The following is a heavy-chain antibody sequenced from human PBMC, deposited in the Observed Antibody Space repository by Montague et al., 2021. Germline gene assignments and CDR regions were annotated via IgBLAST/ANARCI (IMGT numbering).Heavy chain of an antibody. CDR1: GDSINGWY. Sequence: SETLSLTCSVSGDSINGWYWSWIRQPPGKGLEWIGSIYYSGNSFYQPSLKSRITTAVDTSKNQFSLKLSSVTAADTAIYYCARVFSSWYVGWFDPWGQGTLVTVSS. V-gene: IGHV4-59*04. J-gene: IGHJ5*02. D-gene: IGHD6-13*01. CDR2: IYYSGNS. CDR3: ARVFSSWYVGWFDP.